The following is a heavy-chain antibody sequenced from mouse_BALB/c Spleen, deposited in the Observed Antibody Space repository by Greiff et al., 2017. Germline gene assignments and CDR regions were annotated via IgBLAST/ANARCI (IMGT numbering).Heavy chain of an antibody. J-gene: IGHJ4*01. CDR3: AKRPVRTGDYMDD. D-gene: IGHD2-13*01. CDR1: GYAFTNYL. Sequence: QVQLQQSGAELVRPGTSVKVSCKASGYAFTNYLIEWVKQRPGQGLEWIGVINPGSGGTKYNEKFKGKATVTADTSSSTAYMQPSSLTSDDTAVYFCAKRPVRTGDYMDDWGEGTSVTVSS. CDR2: INPGSGGT. V-gene: IGHV1-54*01.